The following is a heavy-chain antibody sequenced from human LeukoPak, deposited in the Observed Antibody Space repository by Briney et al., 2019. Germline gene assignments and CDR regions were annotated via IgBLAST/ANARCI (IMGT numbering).Heavy chain of an antibody. Sequence: SQTLSLTCAISGGSVFSNSAAWNWIRQSPSRGLEGRGRTYYRSKRHNDYAVSVNSRININADASNNQFSLQLNSVTHEYMALYYYARDVLGNYLDYWGQGILVTGSS. J-gene: IGHJ4*02. CDR1: GGSVFSNSAA. CDR2: TYYRSKRHN. D-gene: IGHD1-26*01. CDR3: ARDVLGNYLDY. V-gene: IGHV6-1*01.